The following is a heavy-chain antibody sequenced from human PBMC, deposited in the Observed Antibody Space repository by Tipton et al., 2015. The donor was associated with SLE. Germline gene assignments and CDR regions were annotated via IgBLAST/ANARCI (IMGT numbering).Heavy chain of an antibody. D-gene: IGHD4-17*01. CDR2: INSDGSTT. CDR1: GFTFSTYW. CDR3: AKDSASYGDVEYFHH. J-gene: IGHJ1*01. Sequence: SLRLSCVASGFTFSTYWMHWVRQAPGKGLVWVSRINSDGSTTTYADSVKGRFTISRDNAENSLYLQMNSLRAEDTAVYYCAKDSASYGDVEYFHHWGLGTLVTVSS. V-gene: IGHV3-74*01.